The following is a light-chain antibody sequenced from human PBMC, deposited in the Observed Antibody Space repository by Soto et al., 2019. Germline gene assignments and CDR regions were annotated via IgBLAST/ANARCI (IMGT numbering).Light chain of an antibody. J-gene: IGKJ1*01. Sequence: VMTQSPLSLPVTPGESASISCRSSHSLVYTNGSTYLDSYQQRPGQPPRRLSHEVSKRASGLPDRFSGSGSGTDFTLIISRVEAEDIGVYYCRQGTYWPRTFGQGTKVDIK. CDR2: EVS. CDR3: RQGTYWPRT. V-gene: IGKV2-30*01. CDR1: HSLVYTNGSTY.